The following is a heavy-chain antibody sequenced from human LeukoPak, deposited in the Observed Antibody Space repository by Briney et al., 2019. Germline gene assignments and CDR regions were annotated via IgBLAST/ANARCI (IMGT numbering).Heavy chain of an antibody. CDR1: GGSISSGSYY. CDR3: ARVGMVRGVISYYYYMDV. Sequence: PSETLSLTCTVSGGSISSGSYYWSWIRQPAGKGLEWIGRIYTSGSTNYNPSLKSRVTISVDTSKNQFSLKLSSVTAADTAVYYCARVGMVRGVISYYYYMDVWGKGTTVTVSS. CDR2: IYTSGST. D-gene: IGHD3-10*01. V-gene: IGHV4-61*02. J-gene: IGHJ6*03.